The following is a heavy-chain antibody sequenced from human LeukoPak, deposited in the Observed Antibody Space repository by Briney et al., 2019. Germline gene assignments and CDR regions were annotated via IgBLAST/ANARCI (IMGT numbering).Heavy chain of an antibody. CDR1: GFAFTYNG. CDR2: IWYDGNEK. Sequence: GTSLRLSCAASGFAFTYNGMHWVRQAPGKGLEWVAVIWYDGNEKRYTDSVKGRFTISRDNSKNTLYLQMNSLRAEDTAVYYCAKDLSGYDLYYFDYWGQGTLVTVSS. V-gene: IGHV3-33*06. CDR3: AKDLSGYDLYYFDY. J-gene: IGHJ4*02. D-gene: IGHD5-12*01.